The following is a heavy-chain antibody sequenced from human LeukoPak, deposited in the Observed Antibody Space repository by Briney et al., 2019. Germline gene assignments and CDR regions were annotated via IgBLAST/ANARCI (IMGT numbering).Heavy chain of an antibody. J-gene: IGHJ5*02. CDR1: GYSFAGYY. CDR3: ARASGYSTSSGCVP. V-gene: IGHV1-2*02. Sequence: GASVKVSCEASGYSFAGYYMHWVRQAPGQGLEWMGWINPNSGGTDYAQKFQGRVTMTWDTSISAGYMELSGLRFDDTAVYYCARASGYSTSSGCVPWGQGSLVTVSS. CDR2: INPNSGGT. D-gene: IGHD6-6*01.